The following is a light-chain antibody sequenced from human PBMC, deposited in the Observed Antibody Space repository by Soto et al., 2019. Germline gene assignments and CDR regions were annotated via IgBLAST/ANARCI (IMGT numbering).Light chain of an antibody. CDR2: AAS. J-gene: IGKJ1*01. CDR1: QSISSY. Sequence: DIQMTQSPSSLSASVGDRVTITCRASQSISSYLNWYLQKPGKAPKLLIYAASSLQCGVPSRFSGSGSGTDFTLTISSLQTEDVATYYCQQSKSIPWTFGQG. V-gene: IGKV1-39*01. CDR3: QQSKSIPWT.